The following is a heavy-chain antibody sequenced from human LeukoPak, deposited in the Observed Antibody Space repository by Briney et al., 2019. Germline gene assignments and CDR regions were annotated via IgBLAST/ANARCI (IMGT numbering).Heavy chain of an antibody. CDR3: ARPYYYDSRIDP. D-gene: IGHD3-22*01. J-gene: IGHJ5*02. CDR2: MYYSGSA. V-gene: IGHV4-59*08. CDR1: GASITSHY. Sequence: SQTLSLICAVSGASITSHYWSWIRQPPGKGLEWVAYMYYSGSAYYNPSLKSRATISVDTSKNQVSLKLTSVTAADTAVYFCARPYYYDSRIDPWGRGTLVTVSS.